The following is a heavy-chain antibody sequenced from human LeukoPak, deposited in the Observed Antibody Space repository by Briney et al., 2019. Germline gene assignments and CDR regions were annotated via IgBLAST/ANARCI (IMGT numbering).Heavy chain of an antibody. Sequence: PSETLSLTCTVSGGSISSGSYYWSWIRQPAGEGLEWIGRIYTSGSTNYNPSLKSRVTISVDTSKNQFSLKLSSVTAADTAVYYCARETGIGYSYGHDYWGRGTLVTVSS. V-gene: IGHV4-61*02. CDR1: GGSISSGSYY. CDR2: IYTSGST. D-gene: IGHD5-18*01. J-gene: IGHJ4*02. CDR3: ARETGIGYSYGHDY.